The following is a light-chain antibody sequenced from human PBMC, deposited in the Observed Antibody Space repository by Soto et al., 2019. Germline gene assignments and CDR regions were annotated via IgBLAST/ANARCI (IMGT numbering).Light chain of an antibody. J-gene: IGLJ3*02. CDR1: SSDVGGYNY. Sequence: QSVLTQPASVSGSPGQSITISCTGTSSDVGGYNYVSWYQQHPGNAPKLIIYEVSNRPSGVSNRFSGSKSGNTASLTISGLQAEDEADYYCSSYTTSSTWVFGGGTQLTVL. CDR3: SSYTTSSTWV. CDR2: EVS. V-gene: IGLV2-14*01.